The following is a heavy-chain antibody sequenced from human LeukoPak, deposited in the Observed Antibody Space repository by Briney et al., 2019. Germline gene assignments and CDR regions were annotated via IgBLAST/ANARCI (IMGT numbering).Heavy chain of an antibody. CDR3: ARHYGGNSVTAGFQY. J-gene: IGHJ1*01. Sequence: SVTVSCKASGGTFSSYAISWARQASGHGLEWIGRIIPILAITHYAQRFEGRVTITADESATTVYMELSSVTSEDTALYFCARHYGGNSVTAGFQYWGQGTLVTVSS. CDR1: GGTFSSYA. D-gene: IGHD4-23*01. V-gene: IGHV1-69*04. CDR2: IIPILAIT.